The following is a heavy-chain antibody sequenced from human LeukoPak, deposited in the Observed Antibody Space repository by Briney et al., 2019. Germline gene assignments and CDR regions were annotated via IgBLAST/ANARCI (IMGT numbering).Heavy chain of an antibody. CDR1: GYSFTDYW. CDR3: AGARHGDYRWDY. D-gene: IGHD4-17*01. J-gene: IGHJ4*02. CDR2: IHSADSHT. Sequence: GESLQISCEDSGYSFTDYWIGWVRQMPGKGLEWMGIIHSADSHTKYSPSFQGQVTISADKSISTAYLQWSGLKASDTAMYYCAGARHGDYRWDYWGQGTLVTVSS. V-gene: IGHV5-51*01.